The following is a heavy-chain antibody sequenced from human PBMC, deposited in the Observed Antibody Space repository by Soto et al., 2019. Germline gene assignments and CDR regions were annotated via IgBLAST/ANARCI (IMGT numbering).Heavy chain of an antibody. CDR2: INPNSGGT. CDR3: ARDGDTAMAYYYYGMDV. J-gene: IGHJ6*02. Sequence: ASVKASCKASRFSFTGYYIHWLRQAPEQGLEWMGWINPNSGGTNYAQKFQGRVTMTRDTSISTAYMELSRLRSDDTAVYYCARDGDTAMAYYYYGMDVWGQGTTVTV. V-gene: IGHV1-2*02. CDR1: RFSFTGYY. D-gene: IGHD5-18*01.